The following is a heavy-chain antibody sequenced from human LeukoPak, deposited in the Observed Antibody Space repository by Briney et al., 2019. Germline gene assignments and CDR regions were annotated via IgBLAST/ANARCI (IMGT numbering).Heavy chain of an antibody. D-gene: IGHD3-10*01. CDR1: GFTFSSYS. CDR3: AGGLLWFGESPGYYYYGMDV. CDR2: ISSSSSYI. V-gene: IGHV3-21*01. Sequence: GGSLRLSCAASGFTFSSYSMNWVRQAPGNGLEWVSSISSSSSYIYYADSVKGRFTISRDKAKNSLYLQMNSLRAEDTAVYYCAGGLLWFGESPGYYYYGMDVWGQGTTVTVSS. J-gene: IGHJ6*02.